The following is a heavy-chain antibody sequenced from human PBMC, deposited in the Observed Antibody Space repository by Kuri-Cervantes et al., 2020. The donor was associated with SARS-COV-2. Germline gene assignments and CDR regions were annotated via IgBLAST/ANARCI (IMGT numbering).Heavy chain of an antibody. CDR1: GFTFSSYG. V-gene: IGHV3-30*18. D-gene: IGHD4-23*01. CDR2: ISYDGSNK. J-gene: IGHJ6*03. Sequence: GGSLRLSCAASGFTFSSYGMHWVRQAPGKGLEWVAVISYDGSNKYYADSVKGRFTISRDNSKYALYLQMNSLSAADTAVYYCAKDGSVTKVARTTYYYYHYMDVWGKGTAVTVSS. CDR3: AKDGSVTKVARTTYYYYHYMDV.